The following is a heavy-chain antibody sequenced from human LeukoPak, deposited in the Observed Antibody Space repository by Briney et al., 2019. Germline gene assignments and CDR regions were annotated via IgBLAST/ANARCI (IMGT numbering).Heavy chain of an antibody. CDR1: GGTFSSYA. V-gene: IGHV1-69*13. Sequence: SVKVSCKASGGTFSSYAISWVRQAPGQGLEWMGGIIPILGTASYAQKFQGRVTITADESTSTAYMELSSLRSEDTAVYYCARSDYYDSSGARVSRDYWYFDLWGRGTLVTVS. J-gene: IGHJ2*01. D-gene: IGHD3-22*01. CDR2: IIPILGTA. CDR3: ARSDYYDSSGARVSRDYWYFDL.